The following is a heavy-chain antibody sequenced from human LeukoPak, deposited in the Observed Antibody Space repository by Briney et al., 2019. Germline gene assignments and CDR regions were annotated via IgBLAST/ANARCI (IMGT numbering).Heavy chain of an antibody. Sequence: GGSLRLSCAASGFTFSSYWMNWARQAPGKGLEWVASINHNGNVNYYVDSVKGRFTISRDNAKNSLYLQMNSLSIEDTAVYYCARGHYGDYDWGRGALVTVSS. D-gene: IGHD4-17*01. CDR1: GFTFSSYW. CDR3: ARGHYGDYD. CDR2: INHNGNVN. V-gene: IGHV3-7*01. J-gene: IGHJ4*02.